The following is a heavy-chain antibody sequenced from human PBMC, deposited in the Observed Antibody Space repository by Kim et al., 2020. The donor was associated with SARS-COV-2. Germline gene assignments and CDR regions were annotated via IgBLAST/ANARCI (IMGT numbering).Heavy chain of an antibody. Sequence: DAVQGRFTISRDTAKSSLYLQMNSLRAEDTAVYYCARDPDGYNQGWCDPWGQGTLVTVSS. V-gene: IGHV3-11*01. CDR3: ARDPDGYNQGWCDP. J-gene: IGHJ5*02. D-gene: IGHD5-12*01.